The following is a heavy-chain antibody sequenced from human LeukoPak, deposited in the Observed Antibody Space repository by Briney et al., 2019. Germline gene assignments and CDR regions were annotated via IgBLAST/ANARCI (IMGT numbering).Heavy chain of an antibody. CDR1: GFTFSSYA. CDR2: ISYDGSNK. V-gene: IGHV3-30-3*01. J-gene: IGHJ4*02. Sequence: GGSLRLSCSASGFTFSSYAMHWVRQAPGKGLEWVAVISYDGSNKYYADSVKGRFTISRDNSKNTLYLQMNSLRAEDTAVYYCARSLRIAVAGTGPDYWGQGTLVTVSS. CDR3: ARSLRIAVAGTGPDY. D-gene: IGHD6-19*01.